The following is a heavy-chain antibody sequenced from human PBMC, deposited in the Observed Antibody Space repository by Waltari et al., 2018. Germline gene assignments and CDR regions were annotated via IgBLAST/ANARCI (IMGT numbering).Heavy chain of an antibody. J-gene: IGHJ4*02. D-gene: IGHD1-26*01. CDR1: GYSISSGYY. Sequence: QVQLQESGPGLVKPSETLSLTCAVSGYSISSGYYWGWIRQPPGKGLEWIGSIYHSGSTYYNPSLKSRVTISVDTSKNQFSLKLSSVTAADTAVYYCARVVQWPNRGYFDYWGQGTLVTVSS. V-gene: IGHV4-38-2*01. CDR2: IYHSGST. CDR3: ARVVQWPNRGYFDY.